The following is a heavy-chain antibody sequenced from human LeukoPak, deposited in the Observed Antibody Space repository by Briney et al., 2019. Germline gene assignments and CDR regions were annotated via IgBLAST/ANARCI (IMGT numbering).Heavy chain of an antibody. CDR3: ARALKYYAQGRFEAFDL. CDR2: IIPIFGTA. CDR1: GGTFSSYA. Sequence: ASVKVSCKASGGTFSSYAISWVRQAPGQGLEWMGRIIPIFGTANYAQKFQGRVTITTDESTSTAYMELSSLRSEDTAVYYCARALKYYAQGRFEAFDLWGRGTKVAVSS. J-gene: IGHJ3*01. D-gene: IGHD2-2*01. V-gene: IGHV1-69*05.